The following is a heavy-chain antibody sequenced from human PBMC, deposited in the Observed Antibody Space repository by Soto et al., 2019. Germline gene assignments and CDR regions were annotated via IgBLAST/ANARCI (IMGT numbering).Heavy chain of an antibody. CDR1: GFTFSSYG. CDR2: ISDSGGST. V-gene: IGHV3-23*01. CDR3: ARGTTLAIFDYGMDV. Sequence: PGGSLRLSCAASGFTFSSYGMSWVRQAPGKGLEWVSTISDSGGSTYYADTVKGRFTISRDNTKNTLFLQMSSLIGEYSGVYYCARGTTLAIFDYGMDVWGQGTTVTVSS. J-gene: IGHJ6*02. D-gene: IGHD3-3*01.